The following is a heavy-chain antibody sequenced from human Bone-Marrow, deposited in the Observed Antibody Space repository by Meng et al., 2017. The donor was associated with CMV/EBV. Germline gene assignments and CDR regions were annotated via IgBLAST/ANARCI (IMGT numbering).Heavy chain of an antibody. CDR3: AKAMRVTTDQFDY. J-gene: IGHJ4*02. V-gene: IGHV3-23*01. D-gene: IGHD4-11*01. CDR2: ISGAGT. Sequence: GESLKISCAASGFTFSSYAMTWVRQAPGKGLEWVSGISGAGTNYADSVKGRFTISRDNSKNTLFLQMNSLRAEDTAVYYCAKAMRVTTDQFDYWGQGTLVTVSS. CDR1: GFTFSSYA.